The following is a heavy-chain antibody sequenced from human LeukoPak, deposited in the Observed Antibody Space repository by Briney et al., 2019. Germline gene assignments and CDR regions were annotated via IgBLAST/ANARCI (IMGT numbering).Heavy chain of an antibody. CDR1: GDSISSYY. V-gene: IGHV4-59*08. CDR3: ARHSVPTFKGYAFDI. Sequence: PSETLSLTCVVSGDSISSYYWSWIRQPPGKGLEWIGYVYYSGSTNYNPSLKSRVTISLNTSKNQFSVKLNSVTAADTAVYYCARHSVPTFKGYAFDIWGQGTMVAVSS. J-gene: IGHJ3*02. CDR2: VYYSGST. D-gene: IGHD3-10*01.